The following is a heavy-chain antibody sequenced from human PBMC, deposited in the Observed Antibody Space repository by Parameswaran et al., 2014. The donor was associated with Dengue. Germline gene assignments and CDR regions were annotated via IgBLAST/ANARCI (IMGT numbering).Heavy chain of an antibody. J-gene: IGHJ6*02. Sequence: RWIRQPPGKGLEWMGRIDPSDSYTNYSPSFQGHVTISADKSISTAYLQWSSLKASDTAMYYCASLREGPYGMDVWGQGTTVTVSS. CDR3: ASLREGPYGMDV. CDR2: IDPSDSYT. D-gene: IGHD1-26*01. V-gene: IGHV5-10-1*01.